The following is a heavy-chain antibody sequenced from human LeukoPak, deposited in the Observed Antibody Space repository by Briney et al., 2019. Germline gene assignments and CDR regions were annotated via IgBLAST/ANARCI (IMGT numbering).Heavy chain of an antibody. Sequence: SETLSLTCTVSGGSISSYYWSWIRQPPGKGLEWIGEINHSGSTNYNPSLKSRVTISVDTSKNQFSLKLSSVTAADTAVYYCARGYRGYDILTGYYKYYYYYMDVWGKGTTVTVSS. D-gene: IGHD3-9*01. CDR3: ARGYRGYDILTGYYKYYYYYMDV. CDR2: INHSGST. CDR1: GGSISSYY. J-gene: IGHJ6*03. V-gene: IGHV4-34*01.